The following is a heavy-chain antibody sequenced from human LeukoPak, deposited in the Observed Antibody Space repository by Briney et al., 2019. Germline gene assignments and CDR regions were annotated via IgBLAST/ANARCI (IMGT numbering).Heavy chain of an antibody. CDR2: TNHSGST. D-gene: IGHD3-10*01. V-gene: IGHV4-34*01. CDR3: ARSPTYGSASLDY. J-gene: IGHJ4*02. CDR1: GGSFSGYY. Sequence: SETLSLTCAVYGGSFSGYYWNWIRQPPGKGLEWIGETNHSGSTNYNPSLESRVTISVDKSKNQFSLKLSSVTAADTAVYYCARSPTYGSASLDYWGQGTLVTVSS.